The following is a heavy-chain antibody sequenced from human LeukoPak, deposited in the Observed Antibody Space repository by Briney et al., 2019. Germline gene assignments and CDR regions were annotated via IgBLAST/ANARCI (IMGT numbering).Heavy chain of an antibody. J-gene: IGHJ5*02. CDR3: ARRLWRDYGSGSHNNWFDP. D-gene: IGHD3-10*01. CDR1: GYSFTSYW. CDR2: IYPGDSDT. Sequence: AESLQISCKGSGYSFTSYWISWVRQMPGKGREWMGIIYPGDSDTRYSPYFQGQVTISADKSISTAYLQWSSLKASDTAMYYCARRLWRDYGSGSHNNWFDPWGQGTLVTVSS. V-gene: IGHV5-51*01.